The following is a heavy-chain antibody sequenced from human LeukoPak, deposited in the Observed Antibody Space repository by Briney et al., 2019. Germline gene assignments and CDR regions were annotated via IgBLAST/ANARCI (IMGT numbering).Heavy chain of an antibody. CDR3: ADSGTNYNLRFLYMGV. V-gene: IGHV4-39*02. CDR2: TYNNGGST. J-gene: IGHJ6*03. Sequence: MTSETLSLTCTVSGGSISISSHYWVWIRQTPGEGLEWIGNTYNNGGSTNYNPSLKSRVTISLDTAKNVFSLKLSSVTAADTAVYYCADSGTNYNLRFLYMGVWGKGTTVTVSS. D-gene: IGHD3-10*01. CDR1: GGSISISSHY.